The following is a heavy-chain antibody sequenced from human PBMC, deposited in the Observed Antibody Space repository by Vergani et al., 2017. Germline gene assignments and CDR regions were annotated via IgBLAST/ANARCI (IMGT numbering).Heavy chain of an antibody. D-gene: IGHD1-26*01. CDR3: VREVVSYENFFDA. CDR2: LTGVGGST. Sequence: EVQLLESGGSLKQPGGSVRLSCAASGFTFSTYAMHWVRQAPGKGLEWVSALTGVGGSTYYADSFKGRFIISRDNSRDTLYLQMNSLRPEDTATYYCVREVVSYENFFDAWGQETLVTVSS. CDR1: GFTFSTYA. V-gene: IGHV3-23*01. J-gene: IGHJ4*02.